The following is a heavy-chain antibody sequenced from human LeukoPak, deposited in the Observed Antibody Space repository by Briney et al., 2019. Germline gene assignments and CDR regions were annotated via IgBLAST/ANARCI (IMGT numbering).Heavy chain of an antibody. CDR3: VRDGGVSGYDLLDY. CDR1: GFTYRRYS. Sequence: GGSLRLSCAASGFTYRRYSMNWVRQAPGKGLEWVAQINQDGSEEYYMDSVKARFTISRDNAKNSVFLQMNSLRAEDTAVYYCVRDGGVSGYDLLDYWGQGTLVTVSS. V-gene: IGHV3-7*01. CDR2: INQDGSEE. J-gene: IGHJ4*02. D-gene: IGHD5-12*01.